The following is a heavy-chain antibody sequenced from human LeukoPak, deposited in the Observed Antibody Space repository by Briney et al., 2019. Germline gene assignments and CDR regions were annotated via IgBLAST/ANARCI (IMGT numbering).Heavy chain of an antibody. D-gene: IGHD3-10*01. CDR1: GFTVCSNY. Sequence: PGGSLRLSCAASGFTVCSNYMSWVRQAPGKGLEWVSVIYSGGSTYYADSVKGRFTISRDNSKNTLYLQMNSLRAEDTAVYYCASFPITMVRGAPSPEDYWGQGTLVAVSS. CDR2: IYSGGST. V-gene: IGHV3-53*01. CDR3: ASFPITMVRGAPSPEDY. J-gene: IGHJ4*02.